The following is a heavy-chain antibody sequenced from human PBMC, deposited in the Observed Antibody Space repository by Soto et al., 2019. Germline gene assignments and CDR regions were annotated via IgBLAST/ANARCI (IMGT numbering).Heavy chain of an antibody. CDR3: ARAQDTEGGSRAFDI. CDR1: GFTFSSYS. J-gene: IGHJ3*02. CDR2: ISSSSSYI. D-gene: IGHD2-15*01. V-gene: IGHV3-21*01. Sequence: EVQLVESGGGLVKPGGSLRLSCAASGFTFSSYSMNWVRQAPGKGLEWVSSISSSSSYIYYADSVKGRFTISRDNAKNSLYLQMNSLRAEDTAVYYCARAQDTEGGSRAFDIWGQGTMVTVSS.